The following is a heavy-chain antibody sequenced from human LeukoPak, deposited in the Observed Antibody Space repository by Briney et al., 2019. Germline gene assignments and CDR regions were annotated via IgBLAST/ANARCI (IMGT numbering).Heavy chain of an antibody. V-gene: IGHV3-7*01. CDR2: IKQDGSEK. CDR1: GFTFSSYW. D-gene: IGHD6-19*01. Sequence: GGSLRLSCAASGFTFSSYWMSWVRQAPGQGLEWVANIKQDGSEKYYVDSVKGRFTISRDNAKNSLYLQMNSLRAEDTAVYYCARVRGYSSGWDYYYYYMDVWGKGTTVTISS. J-gene: IGHJ6*03. CDR3: ARVRGYSSGWDYYYYYMDV.